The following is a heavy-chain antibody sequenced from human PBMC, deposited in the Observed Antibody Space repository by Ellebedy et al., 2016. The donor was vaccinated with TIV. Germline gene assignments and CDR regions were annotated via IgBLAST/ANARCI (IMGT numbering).Heavy chain of an antibody. Sequence: MPSETLSLTCTVSGASISSYYWSWIRQPPGKGLEWIGFIFHTGDTNYSPSLKSRVTVSVDTSKNQFSLNLSSVTAADTAVYYCARDPALPRGRFDTWGQGTLVTVSS. CDR2: IFHTGDT. CDR3: ARDPALPRGRFDT. V-gene: IGHV4-59*12. J-gene: IGHJ5*02. CDR1: GASISSYY.